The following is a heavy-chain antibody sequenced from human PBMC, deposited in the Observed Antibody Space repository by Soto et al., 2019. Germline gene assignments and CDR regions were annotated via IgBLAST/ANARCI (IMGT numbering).Heavy chain of an antibody. CDR1: GFTFSSYA. J-gene: IGHJ6*02. Sequence: GGSLRLSCAASGFTFSSYAMHWVRQAPGKGLEWVAVISYDGSNKYYADSVKGRFTISRDNSKNTLYLQMNSLRAEDTAVYYCARQGQVTPLWDYYYYGMDVWGQGTTVTVSS. CDR3: ARQGQVTPLWDYYYYGMDV. CDR2: ISYDGSNK. V-gene: IGHV3-30-3*01. D-gene: IGHD3-10*01.